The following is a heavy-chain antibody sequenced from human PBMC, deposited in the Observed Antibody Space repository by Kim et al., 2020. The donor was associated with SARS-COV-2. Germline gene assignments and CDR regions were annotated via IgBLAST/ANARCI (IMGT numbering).Heavy chain of an antibody. V-gene: IGHV1-24*01. CDR1: GYTLTELS. CDR3: ATRLGAIVVITSSYPGRRETWFDP. CDR2: FDPEDGET. Sequence: ASVKVSCKVSGYTLTELSMHWVRQAPGKGLEWMGGFDPEDGETIYAQKFQGRVTMTEDTSTDTAYMELSSLRSEDTAVYYCATRLGAIVVITSSYPGRRETWFDPWGQGTLVTVSS. D-gene: IGHD2-2*01. J-gene: IGHJ5*02.